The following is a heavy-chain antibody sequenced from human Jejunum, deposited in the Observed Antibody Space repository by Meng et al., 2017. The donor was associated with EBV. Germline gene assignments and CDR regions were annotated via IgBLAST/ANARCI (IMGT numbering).Heavy chain of an antibody. CDR3: AGGMTIPQNWFDP. D-gene: IGHD5-24*01. V-gene: IGHV1-46*01. CDR1: GDAFTRYY. J-gene: IGHJ5*02. Sequence: VELVQYGAEVKKPGASVQVSCKVSGDAFTRYYMHWVRQAPGQGLEWMGIINPTGDSTTYAEKFQGRLTMTRDTSTTTAYMELSSLRSEDTAVYYCAGGMTIPQNWFDPWGQGTLVTVSS. CDR2: INPTGDST.